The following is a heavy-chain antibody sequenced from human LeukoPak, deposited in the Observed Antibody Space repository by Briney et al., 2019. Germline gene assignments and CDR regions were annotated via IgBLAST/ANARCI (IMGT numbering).Heavy chain of an antibody. CDR1: GFTFSSYG. CDR3: ARDRDIVVVPAAQGGWFDP. CDR2: IWYDGSNK. V-gene: IGHV3-33*01. D-gene: IGHD2-2*01. J-gene: IGHJ5*02. Sequence: PGGSLRLSCAASGFTFSSYGMHWVRQAPGKGLEWVAVIWYDGSNKYYADSVKGRFTISRDNSKNTLYLQMNSLRAEDTAVYYCARDRDIVVVPAAQGGWFDPWGQRTLVTVSS.